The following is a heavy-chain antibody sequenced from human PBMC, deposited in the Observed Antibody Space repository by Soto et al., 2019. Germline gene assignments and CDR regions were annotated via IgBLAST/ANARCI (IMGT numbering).Heavy chain of an antibody. V-gene: IGHV1-3*01. D-gene: IGHD3-22*01. J-gene: IGHJ4*02. Sequence: ASVKVSCKTSGYTFNKSPIHWVRQAPGQGLEWMGWINPGNGDTGYSQKFQDRVTITRDTSASTAYMELSSLRSEDTAVYYCARKDYYDSGMYYFDYWGQGTLVTVSS. CDR2: INPGNGDT. CDR1: GYTFNKSP. CDR3: ARKDYYDSGMYYFDY.